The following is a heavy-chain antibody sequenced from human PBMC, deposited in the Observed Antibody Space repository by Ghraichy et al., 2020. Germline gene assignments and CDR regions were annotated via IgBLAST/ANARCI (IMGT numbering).Heavy chain of an antibody. D-gene: IGHD6-13*01. CDR1: GFTFSSYS. Sequence: GSLRLSCAASGFTFSSYSMNWVRQAPGKGLEWVSSISSSSSYIYYADSVKGRFTISRDNAKNSLYLQMNSLRAEDTAVYYCARARLSSSWYGAFDIWGQGTMVTVSS. J-gene: IGHJ3*02. V-gene: IGHV3-21*01. CDR2: ISSSSSYI. CDR3: ARARLSSSWYGAFDI.